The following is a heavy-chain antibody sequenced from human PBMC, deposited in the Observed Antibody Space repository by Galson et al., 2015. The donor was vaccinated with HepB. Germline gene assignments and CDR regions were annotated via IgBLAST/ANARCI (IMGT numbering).Heavy chain of an antibody. CDR1: GYSFTSYW. CDR3: ARPRGIAVAGLDALDI. Sequence: QSGAEVKKPGESLKISCKGSGYSFTSYWIGWVCQMPGKGLEWMGIIYPGDSDTRYSPSFQGQVTISADKSISTAYLQWSSLKASDTAMYYCARPRGIAVAGLDALDIWGQGTMVTVSS. CDR2: IYPGDSDT. V-gene: IGHV5-51*01. D-gene: IGHD6-19*01. J-gene: IGHJ3*02.